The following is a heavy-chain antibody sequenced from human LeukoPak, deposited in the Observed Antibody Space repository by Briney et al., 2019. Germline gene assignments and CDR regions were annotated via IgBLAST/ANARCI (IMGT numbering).Heavy chain of an antibody. CDR1: GFTFAGYS. V-gene: IGHV3-21*01. Sequence: GGSLRLSCAASGFTFAGYSMSWVRQAPGKGLEWVSSISGDSTYIYNAGSVKGRFTISRDNAQASLYLQMNSLRADDTAVYYCARVSGRLERQSDLDYWGQGTLVIVSS. J-gene: IGHJ4*02. CDR3: ARVSGRLERQSDLDY. CDR2: ISGDSTYI. D-gene: IGHD1-1*01.